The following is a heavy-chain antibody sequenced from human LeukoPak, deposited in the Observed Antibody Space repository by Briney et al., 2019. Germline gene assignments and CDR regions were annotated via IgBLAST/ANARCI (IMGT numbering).Heavy chain of an antibody. Sequence: PGGSLRLSCAASGFTVSSNYMSWVRQAPGKGLEWVSVIYSGGSTYYADSVKGRFTISRDNSKNTLYLQMNSLRAEDTAVYYCARGRLWFGELFSGFDYWGQGILVTVSS. D-gene: IGHD3-10*01. V-gene: IGHV3-53*01. J-gene: IGHJ4*02. CDR1: GFTVSSNY. CDR2: IYSGGST. CDR3: ARGRLWFGELFSGFDY.